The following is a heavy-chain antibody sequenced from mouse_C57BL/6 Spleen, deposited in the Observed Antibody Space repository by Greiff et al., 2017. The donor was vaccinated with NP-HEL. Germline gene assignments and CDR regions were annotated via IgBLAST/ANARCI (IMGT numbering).Heavy chain of an antibody. Sequence: VQLQQSGAELVKPGASVKLSCKASGYTFTSYWMHWVKQRPGQGLEWIGMIHPNSGSTNYNEKFKSKATLTVDKSSSTAYMQLSSLTSEDSAVYYCARGGDSSGTEYYFDYWGQGTTLTVSS. V-gene: IGHV1-64*01. CDR3: ARGGDSSGTEYYFDY. CDR2: IHPNSGST. D-gene: IGHD3-2*02. CDR1: GYTFTSYW. J-gene: IGHJ2*01.